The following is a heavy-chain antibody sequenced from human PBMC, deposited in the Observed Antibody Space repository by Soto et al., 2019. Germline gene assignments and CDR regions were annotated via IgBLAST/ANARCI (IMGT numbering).Heavy chain of an antibody. D-gene: IGHD3-9*01. CDR3: ARGGLRYFDWLPIGFDP. V-gene: IGHV4-34*01. CDR1: GGSFSGYY. CDR2: INHSGST. Sequence: PSETLSLTCAVYGGSFSGYYWSWIRQPPGKGLEWIGEINHSGSTNYNPSLKSRVTISVDTSKNQFSLKLSSVTAADTAVYYCARGGLRYFDWLPIGFDPWGQGTLVTVSS. J-gene: IGHJ5*02.